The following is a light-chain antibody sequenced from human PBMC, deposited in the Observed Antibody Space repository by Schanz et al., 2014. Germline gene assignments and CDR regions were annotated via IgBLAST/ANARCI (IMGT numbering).Light chain of an antibody. CDR3: QQRNNWPPLFT. V-gene: IGKV3-11*01. Sequence: EIVLTQSPGSLSLSPGERATLSCRASQSMSNYLAWYQQKPGQAPRLLIYDASNRATGIPARFSGSGSGTDFTLTISSLEPEDFAVYYCQQRNNWPPLFTFGPGTKVDIK. J-gene: IGKJ3*01. CDR1: QSMSNY. CDR2: DAS.